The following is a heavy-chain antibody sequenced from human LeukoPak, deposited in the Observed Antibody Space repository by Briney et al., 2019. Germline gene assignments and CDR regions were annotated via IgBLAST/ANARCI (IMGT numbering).Heavy chain of an antibody. CDR3: ARHGTVGATGTNFDY. CDR2: IYTSGST. Sequence: QPPGKXLEWIGYIYTSGSTNYNPSLKSRGTISVDTSKNQFSLKLSSVTAADTAVYYCARHGTVGATGTNFDYWGQGTLVTVSS. V-gene: IGHV4-4*09. J-gene: IGHJ4*02. D-gene: IGHD1-26*01.